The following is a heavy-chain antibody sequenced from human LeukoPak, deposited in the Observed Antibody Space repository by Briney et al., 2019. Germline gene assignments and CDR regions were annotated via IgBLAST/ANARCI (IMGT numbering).Heavy chain of an antibody. V-gene: IGHV1-18*01. D-gene: IGHD3-3*01. CDR3: ARDALSQYYDFWSGFHFDY. J-gene: IGHJ4*02. CDR1: GYTFISYG. Sequence: ASVKVSCKPSGYTFISYGVSWVRQAPGQSLEWVGWVSAYNGNTNYAQKFQDRVTMTRDISTGTAYMELRSLRSDDTAVYYCARDALSQYYDFWSGFHFDYWGQGTLVTVSS. CDR2: VSAYNGNT.